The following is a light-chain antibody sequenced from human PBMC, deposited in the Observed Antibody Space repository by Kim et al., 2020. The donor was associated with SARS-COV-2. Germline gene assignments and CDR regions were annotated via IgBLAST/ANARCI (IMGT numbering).Light chain of an antibody. CDR2: TAS. V-gene: IGKV1D-12*01. J-gene: IGKJ2*01. CDR1: QDINSW. CDR3: QQTNSFPYT. Sequence: SPSVGARVTITCRASQDINSWLVWYQQKTGQAPKLLIKTASSLQSGVPSRFSGSGSGTDFTLTISSLQPEDFATYYCQQTNSFPYTFGQGTKLEI.